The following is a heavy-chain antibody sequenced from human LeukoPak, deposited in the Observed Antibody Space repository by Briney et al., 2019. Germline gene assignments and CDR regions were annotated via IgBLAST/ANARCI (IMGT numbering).Heavy chain of an antibody. J-gene: IGHJ4*02. Sequence: GGSLRLSCAASGFTFSDYWMTWVRQAPGKGLEWVSYISSSNIYYADSVKGRFTISRDNAKNSLYLQMNSLRAEDTAVYYCAREGGFDYWGQGTLVTVSS. V-gene: IGHV3-48*01. CDR1: GFTFSDYW. CDR3: AREGGFDY. CDR2: ISSSNI. D-gene: IGHD3-16*01.